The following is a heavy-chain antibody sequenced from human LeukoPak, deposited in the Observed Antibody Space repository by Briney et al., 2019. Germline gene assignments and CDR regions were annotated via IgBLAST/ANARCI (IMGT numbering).Heavy chain of an antibody. CDR3: VRDRRFPDDVFDI. V-gene: IGHV3-23*01. Sequence: PGGSLRLSCAASGFSFSSYAMGWVRQAPGKGLEWVSTITSRSDQIWNVDSVRGRFTISRDNSKNTPYLQMNSLRAEDTALYYCVRDRRFPDDVFDIWGQGTMVTVSS. J-gene: IGHJ3*02. CDR1: GFSFSSYA. CDR2: ITSRSDQI. D-gene: IGHD2-21*01.